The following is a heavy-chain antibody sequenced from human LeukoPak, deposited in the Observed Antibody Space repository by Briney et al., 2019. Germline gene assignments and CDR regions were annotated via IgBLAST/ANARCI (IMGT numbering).Heavy chain of an antibody. CDR2: INHSGST. CDR3: ASLNWNYGV. D-gene: IGHD1-7*01. CDR1: GGSFSGYY. Sequence: SETLSLTCAVYGGSFSGYYWSWIRQPPGKGLEWIGEINHSGSTNYNPSLKSRVTISVDTSKNQFSLKLSSVTAADTAVYYCASLNWNYGVWGQGTLVTVSS. V-gene: IGHV4-34*01. J-gene: IGHJ4*02.